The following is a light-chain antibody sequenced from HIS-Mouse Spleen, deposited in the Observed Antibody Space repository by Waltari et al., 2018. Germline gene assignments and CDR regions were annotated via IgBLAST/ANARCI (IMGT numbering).Light chain of an antibody. Sequence: SYVLTQPPSVSVAPRKTARITCGGNNIGSKSVHWYQQKPGQAPVLVVYDDSDRPSGIPEGFSGSNAGNTATLTISRVEAGDEADYYCQVWDSSSDHVVFGGGTKLTVL. J-gene: IGLJ2*01. V-gene: IGLV3-21*03. CDR1: NIGSKS. CDR3: QVWDSSSDHVV. CDR2: DDS.